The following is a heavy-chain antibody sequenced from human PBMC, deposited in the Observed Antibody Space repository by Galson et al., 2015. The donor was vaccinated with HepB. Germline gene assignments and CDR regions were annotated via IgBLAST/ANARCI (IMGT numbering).Heavy chain of an antibody. D-gene: IGHD3-16*01. CDR2: IKSDGSNT. J-gene: IGHJ6*02. CDR1: GFSFSSYR. Sequence: SLRLSCAASGFSFSSYRMHWVRQAPGQGLVWVSRIKSDGSNTTYADSVQGRFTISRDNAKNTLYLQMNSLRAEDTAVYYCAREPRFYYGMDVWGQGTTVTVSS. CDR3: AREPRFYYGMDV. V-gene: IGHV3-74*01.